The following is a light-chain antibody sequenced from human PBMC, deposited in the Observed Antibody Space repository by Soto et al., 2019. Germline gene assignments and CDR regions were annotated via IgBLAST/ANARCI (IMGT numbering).Light chain of an antibody. J-gene: IGKJ2*01. V-gene: IGKV3-15*01. CDR3: QQYNTWPPYT. CDR1: QSVSSN. CDR2: GAS. Sequence: EIVMTQSPATLSVSPGERATLSCRASQSVSSNLAWYQQKPGQAPRLLIYGASTRATGIPARFSGSGSGTGFTLTISRLQSEEFAVYYCQQYNTWPPYTFGQGTKLEIK.